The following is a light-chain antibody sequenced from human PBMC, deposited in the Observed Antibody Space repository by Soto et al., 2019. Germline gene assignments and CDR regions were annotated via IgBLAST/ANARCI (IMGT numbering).Light chain of an antibody. CDR3: SSYAGSNNPYV. J-gene: IGLJ1*01. Sequence: QSVLTQPPSASGSPGQSVTISCTGTSGDIGGYDYDSWYQQHPGKAPKLMIYEVTKRPLGVPDRFSGSKSGNTASLTVSGLQAEDEADYYCSSYAGSNNPYVFGTGTKVTVL. CDR1: SGDIGGYDY. V-gene: IGLV2-8*01. CDR2: EVT.